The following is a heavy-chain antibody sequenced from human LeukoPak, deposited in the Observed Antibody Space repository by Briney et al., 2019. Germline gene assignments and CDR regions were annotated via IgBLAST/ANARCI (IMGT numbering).Heavy chain of an antibody. CDR1: GFTFSSYG. J-gene: IGHJ3*02. Sequence: GRSLRLSCAASGFTFSSYGMHWVRQAPGKGLEWVAVISYDGSDKYFGGSVKGRLIISRDNSKNTLYLQMNSLRAEDTAMYFCAKDSTSGWFDAFDIWGQGTMVTVSS. D-gene: IGHD6-19*01. V-gene: IGHV3-30*18. CDR2: ISYDGSDK. CDR3: AKDSTSGWFDAFDI.